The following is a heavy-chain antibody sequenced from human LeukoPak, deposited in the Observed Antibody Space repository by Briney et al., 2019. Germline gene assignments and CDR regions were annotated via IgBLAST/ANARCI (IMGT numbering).Heavy chain of an antibody. V-gene: IGHV1-18*01. CDR1: GYTFSSYG. CDR3: ARVPTYDYDSTGNYYMDV. D-gene: IGHD3-22*01. CDR2: INTYNENTKDKT. Sequence: WASMKVSCKASGYTFSSYGISWVRQTPGQGLEWMGWINTYNENTKDKTNYAQRFQGRVTMTTDTSTSTAYMELMSLRSDDTAVYYCARVPTYDYDSTGNYYMDVWGKGTPITVSS. J-gene: IGHJ6*03.